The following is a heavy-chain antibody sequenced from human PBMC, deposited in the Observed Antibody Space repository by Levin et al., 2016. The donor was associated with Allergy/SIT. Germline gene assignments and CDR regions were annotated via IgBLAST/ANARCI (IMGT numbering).Heavy chain of an antibody. Sequence: GGSLRLSCQGSGYTFTTYWIGWVRQMPGRGLEWMGVIYPDDSEARYSPSFQAQAMFSVDKSMNTAYLQWTSLRPSDSATYYCARLQGRTMVSPRFDYWGQGTLVTVSS. J-gene: IGHJ4*02. V-gene: IGHV5-51*01. CDR1: GYTFTTYW. D-gene: IGHD4/OR15-4a*01. CDR3: ARLQGRTMVSPRFDY. CDR2: IYPDDSEA.